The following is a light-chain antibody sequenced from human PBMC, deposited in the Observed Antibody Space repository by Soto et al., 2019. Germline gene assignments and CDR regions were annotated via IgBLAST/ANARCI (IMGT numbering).Light chain of an antibody. Sequence: VLTQSPPTVSVSPRERVTLSCRASQSVGSDLAWYQQKPGQPPRLLIYDISTRATGIPTRFSGSGSGTEFTLTISRLEPEDFAVYYCQQYGSSPWTFGQGTKVDI. J-gene: IGKJ1*01. V-gene: IGKV3-20*01. CDR3: QQYGSSPWT. CDR1: QSVGSD. CDR2: DIS.